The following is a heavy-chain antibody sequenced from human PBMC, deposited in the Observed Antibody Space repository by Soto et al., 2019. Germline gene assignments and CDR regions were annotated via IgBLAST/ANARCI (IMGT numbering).Heavy chain of an antibody. V-gene: IGHV3-30*18. CDR1: GFTFSSYG. CDR3: AKTGLAVVVPAAMEYYYYYGMDV. J-gene: IGHJ6*02. Sequence: GGSLRLSCAASGFTFSSYGMHWVRQAPGKGLEWVAVISYDGSNKYYADSVKGRFTISRDNSKNTLYLQMNSLRAEDTAVYYCAKTGLAVVVPAAMEYYYYYGMDVWGQGTTVTVSS. CDR2: ISYDGSNK. D-gene: IGHD2-2*01.